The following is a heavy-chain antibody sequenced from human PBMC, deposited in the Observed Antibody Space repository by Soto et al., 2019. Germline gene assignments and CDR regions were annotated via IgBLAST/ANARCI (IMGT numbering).Heavy chain of an antibody. CDR3: ARTRITSTAATFDP. D-gene: IGHD1-20*01. CDR1: GGSLSTYY. Sequence: PSETLSLTCTVSGGSLSTYYWSWIRQPPGKGLEWIVYMSYSGHSNYNPSLKSRVTMSVDTSKSQVSLKLSSVTAADTAVYYCARTRITSTAATFDPWGQGTLVTVSS. V-gene: IGHV4-59*01. CDR2: MSYSGHS. J-gene: IGHJ5*02.